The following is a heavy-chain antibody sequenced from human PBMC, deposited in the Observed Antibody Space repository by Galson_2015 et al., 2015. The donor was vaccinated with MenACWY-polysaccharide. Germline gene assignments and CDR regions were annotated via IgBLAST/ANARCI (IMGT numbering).Heavy chain of an antibody. Sequence: SVKVSCKASGFTLTDHYIHWVRQAPGQGLEWMGRINPDSGDTAFAQKFQGRVTLTRDTSITTVYMELSRLTSDDTAAYFCASPRENGADYFPFDCWGHASLVTVSS. CDR2: INPDSGDT. CDR1: GFTLTDHY. V-gene: IGHV1-2*06. CDR3: ASPRENGADYFPFDC. D-gene: IGHD4/OR15-4a*01. J-gene: IGHJ4*01.